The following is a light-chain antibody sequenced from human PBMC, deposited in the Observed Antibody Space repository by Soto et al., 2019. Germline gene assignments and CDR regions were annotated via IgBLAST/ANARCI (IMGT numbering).Light chain of an antibody. CDR3: AAWYDSLNRVV. CDR1: SSSIGSNT. Sequence: QSVLTQPPSASGTPGQRVTISCSGSSSSIGSNTVDWYQQLPGTAPKRLIYSNNQRPSGVPDRFSGSKSGNSASLAISGLQSEDEADYYCAAWYDSLNRVVFGGGTKFTVL. CDR2: SNN. J-gene: IGLJ2*01. V-gene: IGLV1-44*01.